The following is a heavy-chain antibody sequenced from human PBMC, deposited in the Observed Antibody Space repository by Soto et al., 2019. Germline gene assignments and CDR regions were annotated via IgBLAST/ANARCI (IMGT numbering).Heavy chain of an antibody. Sequence: EVQLVESGGGLVQPGGSLRLSCAASGFTFSIYNMNWVRQAPGKGLEWVSYIISSSSIIYYADSVKGRFTNSRDDAKNSLYLQMNSMRDEDTAVYFCAGDQEASWYTRYSDYWGQGTRVSVSS. J-gene: IGHJ4*02. CDR3: AGDQEASWYTRYSDY. CDR1: GFTFSIYN. D-gene: IGHD6-13*01. V-gene: IGHV3-48*02. CDR2: IISSSSII.